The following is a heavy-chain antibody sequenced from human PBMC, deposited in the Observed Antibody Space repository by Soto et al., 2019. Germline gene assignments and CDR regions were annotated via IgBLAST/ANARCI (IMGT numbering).Heavy chain of an antibody. CDR2: IYYGGST. D-gene: IGHD7-27*01. CDR3: AKNWNWGSLVH. Sequence: SETLSLTCAVSGGSISSSNWWSWVRQPPGKGLEWIGEIYYGGSTNYNPSLKSRVTISVDTPKNQFSLKLSSVTAADTAVYYCAKNWNWGSLVHWGQGTLVTVSS. J-gene: IGHJ4*02. CDR1: GGSISSSNW. V-gene: IGHV4-4*02.